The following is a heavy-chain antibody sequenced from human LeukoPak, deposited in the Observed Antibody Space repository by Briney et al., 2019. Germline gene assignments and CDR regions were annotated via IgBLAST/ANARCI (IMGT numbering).Heavy chain of an antibody. CDR1: GYTFTSYY. Sequence: GASVKVSCKASGYTFTSYYIHWVRQAPGQGLEWMGIVNPSAGSTMYAQMFQGRLTMPRDTSTSTVYMELSSLRSEDTAVYYCAREGDDYGDREYFQHWGQGTLVTVSS. CDR3: AREGDDYGDREYFQH. D-gene: IGHD4-17*01. J-gene: IGHJ1*01. V-gene: IGHV1-46*01. CDR2: VNPSAGST.